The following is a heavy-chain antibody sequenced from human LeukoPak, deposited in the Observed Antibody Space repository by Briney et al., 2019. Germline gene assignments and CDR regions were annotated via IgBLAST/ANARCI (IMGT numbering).Heavy chain of an antibody. Sequence: PGGSLRLSCAASGFTFSSYWMHWVRQAPGKGLVWVSRMNSDGSSTRYADSVKGRFTISRDNAKNTQYLQMNSLSVEDTAVYYCAKARDYGANYAPRFDPWGQGTLVTVSS. J-gene: IGHJ5*02. CDR2: MNSDGSST. V-gene: IGHV3-74*01. D-gene: IGHD4/OR15-4a*01. CDR3: AKARDYGANYAPRFDP. CDR1: GFTFSSYW.